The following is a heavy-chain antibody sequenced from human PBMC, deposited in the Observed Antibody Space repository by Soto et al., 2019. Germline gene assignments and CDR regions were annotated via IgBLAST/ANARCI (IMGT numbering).Heavy chain of an antibody. V-gene: IGHV4-31*03. Sequence: QVQLQESGPGLVKPSQTLSLTCPVPGDSVSGGYYWSWVRQRPRKGLEWIGYVSPIGTPYYSPSLNSRVSIAIDTSKNQLSLEVRSVTAADTAVYYCARDRGSYGMDVWGQGTTVTVSS. CDR1: GDSVSGGYY. J-gene: IGHJ6*02. CDR2: VSPIGTP. CDR3: ARDRGSYGMDV.